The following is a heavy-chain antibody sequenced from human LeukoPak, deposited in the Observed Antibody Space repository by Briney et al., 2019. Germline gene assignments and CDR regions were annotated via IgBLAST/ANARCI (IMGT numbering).Heavy chain of an antibody. Sequence: GGSLRLSCVGSGFTFGNYWMSWVRQTPGKRLEWVANIHQDGSEENYVDSVKGRFTISRDNARDSLYLQMNSLRADDTGVYYCAREMLYFRDDSGRPHTYWGHGTLVTVSS. CDR1: GFTFGNYW. CDR3: AREMLYFRDDSGRPHTY. J-gene: IGHJ4*01. V-gene: IGHV3-7*01. CDR2: IHQDGSEE. D-gene: IGHD2-8*01.